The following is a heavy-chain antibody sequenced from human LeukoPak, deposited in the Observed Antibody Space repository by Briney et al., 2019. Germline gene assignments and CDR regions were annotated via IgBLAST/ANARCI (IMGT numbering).Heavy chain of an antibody. D-gene: IGHD3-3*01. Sequence: SETLSLTCTVSGGSISSGHYSWSWLRQHPGKGLEWIGSIYYSGSTYSNPSLKSRRTISEDKSKNQFSLKLSSVTAEDTAVYFCARVERYHEYFQDWGQGTLVIVSS. J-gene: IGHJ1*01. CDR1: GGSISSGHYS. CDR3: ARVERYHEYFQD. V-gene: IGHV4-31*03. CDR2: IYYSGST.